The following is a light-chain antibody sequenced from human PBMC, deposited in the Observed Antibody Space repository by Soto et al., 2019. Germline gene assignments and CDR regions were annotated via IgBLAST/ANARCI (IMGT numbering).Light chain of an antibody. CDR3: MQAIQTPLT. J-gene: IGKJ4*01. CDR2: LGS. Sequence: DIVMTQSPVSLPVTPGEPASITCRSSQSLLHSDGYNYLDWYLQKPGQSPQLLIYLGSNRASGVPDRFSGSGSGTDFTLKISRVEAEDVGVYYCMQAIQTPLTFGGGTKVEIK. V-gene: IGKV2-28*01. CDR1: QSLLHSDGYNY.